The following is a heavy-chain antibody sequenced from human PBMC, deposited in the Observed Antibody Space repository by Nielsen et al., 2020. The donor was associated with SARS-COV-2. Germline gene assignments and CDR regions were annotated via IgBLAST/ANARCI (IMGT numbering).Heavy chain of an antibody. CDR3: ASEGRDLPLDY. CDR2: IRSGSTYT. J-gene: IGHJ4*02. D-gene: IGHD5-24*01. V-gene: IGHV3-11*05. Sequence: GGSLRLSCAASGFTFSDYYMSWTRQAPGKGLEWTSYIRSGSTYTNYANSVKDRLTISRDDAKNSLYLQMNSLRAEDTAVYYCASEGRDLPLDYWGQGVLVTVSS. CDR1: GFTFSDYY.